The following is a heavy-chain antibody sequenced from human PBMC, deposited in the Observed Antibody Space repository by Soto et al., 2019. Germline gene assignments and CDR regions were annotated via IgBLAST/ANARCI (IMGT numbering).Heavy chain of an antibody. Sequence: SETLSLTCTVSGESISSGDHYWSWVRQSPGEGLEWIGFIYYSGNTYYNPPLKSRVSMSVDTSNNQFSLKLNSVTAADTAVYYCARDAGYCNSVSCYPYNMDVWGQGTTVTVSS. CDR2: IYYSGNT. J-gene: IGHJ6*02. D-gene: IGHD2-15*01. CDR1: GESISSGDHY. CDR3: ARDAGYCNSVSCYPYNMDV. V-gene: IGHV4-30-4*01.